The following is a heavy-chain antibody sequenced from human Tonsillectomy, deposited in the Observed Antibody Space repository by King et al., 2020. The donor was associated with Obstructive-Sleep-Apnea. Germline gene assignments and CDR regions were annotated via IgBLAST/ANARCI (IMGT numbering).Heavy chain of an antibody. Sequence: VQLVQSGAEVKQPGASVKVSCKASGYTFTADHMYWMRQAPGQGLEWKGWINPNSGGTKCAQRVQGRVTMTRDTSLSTVYMELRRLGYEDTAVYSCARFKAVAGADYWGQGTLVTVSS. V-gene: IGHV1-2*02. D-gene: IGHD6-19*01. J-gene: IGHJ4*02. CDR1: GYTFTADH. CDR3: ARFKAVAGADY. CDR2: INPNSGGT.